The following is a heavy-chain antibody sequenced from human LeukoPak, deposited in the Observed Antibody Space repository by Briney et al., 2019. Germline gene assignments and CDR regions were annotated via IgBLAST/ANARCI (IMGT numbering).Heavy chain of an antibody. CDR1: GGSISNYY. Sequence: SETLSLTCTVSGGSISNYYWSWIRQPPGKGLEWIGEINHSGSTDYNPSLKSRVTISVDTSKNQFSLKLSSVTAADTAVYYCARASWGSKLFDYWGQGTLVTVSS. J-gene: IGHJ4*02. D-gene: IGHD7-27*01. CDR3: ARASWGSKLFDY. CDR2: INHSGST. V-gene: IGHV4-34*01.